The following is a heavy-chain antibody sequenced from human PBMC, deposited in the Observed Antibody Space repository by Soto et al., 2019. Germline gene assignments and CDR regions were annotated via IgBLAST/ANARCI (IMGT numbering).Heavy chain of an antibody. CDR2: IYYSGST. D-gene: IGHD5-12*01. V-gene: IGHV4-39*01. CDR1: GGSISSSSYY. Sequence: PSETLSLTCTISGGSISSSSYYWGWIRRPPGKGLEWIGSIYYSGSTYYNPSLKSRVTISVDTSKNQFSLKLSSVTAADTAVYYCARREYSGYDSWGQGTLVTVSS. J-gene: IGHJ4*02. CDR3: ARREYSGYDS.